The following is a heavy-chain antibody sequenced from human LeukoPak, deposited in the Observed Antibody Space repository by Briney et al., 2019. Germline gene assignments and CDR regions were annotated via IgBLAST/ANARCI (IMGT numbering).Heavy chain of an antibody. CDR1: VYTFTSYG. Sequence: ASLKVSCKASVYTFTSYGISWVRHAPGQRLGWVGWIRAYNVNTNYAQKLQGRVTMTTDTYTSTASMELRSLRSDDTAVYYCARDLRERRSSWLKFVYWGERTMVSVCS. J-gene: IGHJ4*02. D-gene: IGHD6-13*01. CDR3: ARDLRERRSSWLKFVY. CDR2: IRAYNVNT. V-gene: IGHV1-18*01.